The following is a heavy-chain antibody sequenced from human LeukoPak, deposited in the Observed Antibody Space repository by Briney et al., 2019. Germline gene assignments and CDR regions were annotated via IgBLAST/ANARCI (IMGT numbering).Heavy chain of an antibody. J-gene: IGHJ4*02. CDR2: IYYSGST. CDR3: ARFPPRRRITIFGVVPL. CDR1: GGSISSSSYY. D-gene: IGHD3-3*01. V-gene: IGHV4-39*01. Sequence: PSETLSLTCTVSGGSISSSSYYWGWIRQPPGKGLEWIGSIYYSGSTYYNPSLKSRVTISVDTSKNQFSLKLSSVTAADTAVYYCARFPPRRRITIFGVVPLWGQGTLVTVSS.